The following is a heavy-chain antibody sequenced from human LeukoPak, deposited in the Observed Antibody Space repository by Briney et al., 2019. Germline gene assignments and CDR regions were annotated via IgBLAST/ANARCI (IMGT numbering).Heavy chain of an antibody. CDR3: AITVLRFLEWLLPQYDI. Sequence: SETLSLTCAVYGGSFSGYYWSWLRQPPGKGLEWLGEINHSGSTNYNPSLKSRVTISVDTSKNQFSLKLSSVTAADTAVYYCAITVLRFLEWLLPQYDIWGQGTMVTVSS. CDR1: GGSFSGYY. D-gene: IGHD3-3*01. CDR2: INHSGST. V-gene: IGHV4-34*01. J-gene: IGHJ3*02.